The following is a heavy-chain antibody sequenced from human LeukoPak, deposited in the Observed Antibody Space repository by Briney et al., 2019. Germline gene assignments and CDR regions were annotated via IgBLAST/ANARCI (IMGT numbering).Heavy chain of an antibody. D-gene: IGHD5-12*01. CDR2: IWYDGSNK. Sequence: GGSLRLSCAASGFTFSSYGMHWVRQAPGKGLEWVAVIWYDGSNKYYADSVKGRFTISRDNSKNTLYLQMNSLRAEDTAVYYCTTDPSIVATDFDYWGQGTLVTVSS. CDR3: TTDPSIVATDFDY. J-gene: IGHJ4*02. CDR1: GFTFSSYG. V-gene: IGHV3-33*01.